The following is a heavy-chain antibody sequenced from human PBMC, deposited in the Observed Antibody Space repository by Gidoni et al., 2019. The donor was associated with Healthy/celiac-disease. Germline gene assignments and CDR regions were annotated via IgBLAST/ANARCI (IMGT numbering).Heavy chain of an antibody. J-gene: IGHJ4*02. D-gene: IGHD3-16*01. CDR3: ARDQGGFDY. CDR1: GFTVSSYS. V-gene: IGHV3-21*01. Sequence: EVQLVESGGGLVKPGGSLRRSGAASGFTVSSYSMNWVRQAPGTGLEWVSSMRSSSSYIYYAYSVKGRFTISRDNAKNSLYLQMNSLRAEYTAVYYCARDQGGFDYWGQGTLVTVSS. CDR2: MRSSSSYI.